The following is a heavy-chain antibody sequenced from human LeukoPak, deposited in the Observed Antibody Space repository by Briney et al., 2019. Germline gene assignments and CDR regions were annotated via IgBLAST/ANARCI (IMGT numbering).Heavy chain of an antibody. Sequence: GRSLRLSCAASGFTFDDCAMHWVRQAPGKGLEWVSGISWNSGSIGYADSVKGRFTISRDNAKNSLYLQMNSLRAEDTALYYCAKASSPYYGQGFPAFDIWGQGTMVTVSS. CDR1: GFTFDDCA. CDR3: AKASSPYYGQGFPAFDI. D-gene: IGHD1-26*01. V-gene: IGHV3-9*01. J-gene: IGHJ3*02. CDR2: ISWNSGSI.